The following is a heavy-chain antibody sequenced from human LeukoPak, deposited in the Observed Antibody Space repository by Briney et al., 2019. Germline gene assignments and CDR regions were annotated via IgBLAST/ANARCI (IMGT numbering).Heavy chain of an antibody. CDR3: ARGEMATIRENYYYYGMDV. CDR2: INAGNGNT. D-gene: IGHD5-24*01. CDR1: GYTFTSYA. J-gene: IGHJ6*02. Sequence: GASVKVSCKASGYTFTSYAMHWVRQAPGQRLEWMGWINAGNGNTKYSQKFQGRVTITRDTSASTAYMELSSLRSEDTAVYYCARGEMATIRENYYYYGMDVWGQGTTVTVSS. V-gene: IGHV1-3*01.